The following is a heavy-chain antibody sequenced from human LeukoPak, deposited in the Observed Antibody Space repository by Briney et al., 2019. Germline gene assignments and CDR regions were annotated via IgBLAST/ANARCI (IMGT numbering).Heavy chain of an antibody. Sequence: SETLSLTCAVYGGSISGYYWSWIRQPPGKGLEWIGEINHSGSTNYNPSLKSRVTISVDTSKNQFSLKLSSVTAADTAVYYCARDRRITMVRGVSGARRNDYWGQGTLVTVSS. CDR1: GGSISGYY. V-gene: IGHV4-34*01. CDR3: ARDRRITMVRGVSGARRNDY. D-gene: IGHD3-10*01. J-gene: IGHJ4*02. CDR2: INHSGST.